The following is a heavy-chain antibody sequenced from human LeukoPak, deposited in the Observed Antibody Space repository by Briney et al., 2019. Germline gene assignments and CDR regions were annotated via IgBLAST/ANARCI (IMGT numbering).Heavy chain of an antibody. J-gene: IGHJ4*02. V-gene: IGHV3-33*01. CDR2: IWYDGSDK. D-gene: IGHD6-19*01. CDR1: GFTFRTYG. CDR3: ASSSGWYLSSDY. Sequence: GGSLRLSCAASGFTFRTYGMHWVRQAPGKGLEWVAVIWYDGSDKYRADSVKGRFTISRDNSKNMLYLQMNSLRAEDTAVYYCASSSGWYLSSDYWGQGTLVTVSS.